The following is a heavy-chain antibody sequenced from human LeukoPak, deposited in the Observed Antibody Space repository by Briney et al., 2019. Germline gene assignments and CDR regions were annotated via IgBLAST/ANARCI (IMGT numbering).Heavy chain of an antibody. V-gene: IGHV1-58*01. CDR2: IVVGSGNT. CDR3: ARDSQYYYDSSGYYLFDY. D-gene: IGHD3-22*01. CDR1: GFTFTSSA. J-gene: IGHJ4*02. Sequence: GTSVKVSCKASGFTFTSSAVQWVRQARGQRLEWIGWIVVGSGNTNYAQKFQERVTITRDMSTSTAYMELSSLRSEDTAVYYCARDSQYYYDSSGYYLFDYWGQGTLVTVSS.